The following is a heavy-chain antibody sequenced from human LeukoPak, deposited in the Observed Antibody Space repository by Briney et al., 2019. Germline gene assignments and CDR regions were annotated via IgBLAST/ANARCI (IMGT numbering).Heavy chain of an antibody. CDR3: AKGGYTYGGRLFDY. CDR1: GFXFDDYV. V-gene: IGHV3-43*02. J-gene: IGHJ4*02. CDR2: ISGDGGAT. D-gene: IGHD5-18*01. Sequence: GGSLRLSCAASGFXFDDYVIHWVRQAPGKGLEWVSFISGDGGATYYADSAKGRFTISRDNGRKSLYLQMDSLRTEDTALYYCAKGGYTYGGRLFDYWGQGTLVTVSS.